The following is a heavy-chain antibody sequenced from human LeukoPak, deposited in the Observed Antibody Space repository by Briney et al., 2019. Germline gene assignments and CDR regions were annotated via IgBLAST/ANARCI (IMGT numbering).Heavy chain of an antibody. CDR3: ARDYRSGSLLVAFDI. Sequence: ASVKVSCKAAGYTFTGYYMHWVRQAPGQGLEWMGWINPNSGGTNYAQKLQGRVTMTRDTSISTAYMELRRLRSDDTAVYYCARDYRSGSLLVAFDIWGQGTMVTVSS. D-gene: IGHD1-26*01. J-gene: IGHJ3*02. CDR2: INPNSGGT. CDR1: GYTFTGYY. V-gene: IGHV1-2*02.